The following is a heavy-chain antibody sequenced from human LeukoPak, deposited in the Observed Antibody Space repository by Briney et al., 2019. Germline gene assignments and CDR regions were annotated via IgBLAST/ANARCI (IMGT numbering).Heavy chain of an antibody. Sequence: SVKVSCKASGGTFSSYAISWVRQAPGQGLEWMGRIIPIFDTTTYAQKFQGRVTITTDESTSTAYMELSSLRSEDTAVYYCAKDAMVRGPFDYWGQGTLVTVSS. V-gene: IGHV1-69*05. J-gene: IGHJ4*02. D-gene: IGHD3-10*01. CDR3: AKDAMVRGPFDY. CDR2: IIPIFDTT. CDR1: GGTFSSYA.